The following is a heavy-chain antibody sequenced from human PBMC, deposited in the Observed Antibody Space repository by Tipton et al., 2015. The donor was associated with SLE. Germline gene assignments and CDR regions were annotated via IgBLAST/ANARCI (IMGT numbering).Heavy chain of an antibody. CDR2: ISSSGSTI. CDR1: GFTFSDYY. Sequence: SLRLSCAASGFTFSDYYMSWIRQAPGKGLEWVSYISSSGSTIYYTDSVKGRFTISRDNSKNTLYLQMNSLRAEDTAVYYCARPLTGAPGYWYFDLWGRGTLVTVSS. J-gene: IGHJ2*01. CDR3: ARPLTGAPGYWYFDL. V-gene: IGHV3-11*04. D-gene: IGHD7-27*01.